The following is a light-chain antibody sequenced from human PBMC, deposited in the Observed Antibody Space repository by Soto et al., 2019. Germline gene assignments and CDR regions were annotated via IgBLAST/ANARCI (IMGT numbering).Light chain of an antibody. CDR1: SSNIGRNA. CDR2: SNN. J-gene: IGLJ1*01. Sequence: QSVLTQPPSASGTPGQRVTISCSGSSSNIGRNAVNWYQQLPGTAPKLLIYSNNQRPSGVPDRFSGSKSGTSASLAIGGLQSEDEADYYCAPWDDSLNGYVFGTGTKVTVL. CDR3: APWDDSLNGYV. V-gene: IGLV1-44*01.